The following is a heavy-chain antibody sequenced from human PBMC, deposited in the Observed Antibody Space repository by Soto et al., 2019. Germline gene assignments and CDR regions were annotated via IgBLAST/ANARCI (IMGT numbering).Heavy chain of an antibody. CDR1: GGTFSSYA. V-gene: IGHV1-69*01. Sequence: QGQLVQSGAEVEKPGSSVKVSCKASGGTFSSYAISWVRQAPGQGLEWMGGIIPIFGTANYGKKVQGRVTITADESTSTVYLELSSLRSEDTALYYCARAYFYGSGGYEPLLFDYWGQGTLVTVSS. J-gene: IGHJ4*02. D-gene: IGHD3-10*01. CDR2: IIPIFGTA. CDR3: ARAYFYGSGGYEPLLFDY.